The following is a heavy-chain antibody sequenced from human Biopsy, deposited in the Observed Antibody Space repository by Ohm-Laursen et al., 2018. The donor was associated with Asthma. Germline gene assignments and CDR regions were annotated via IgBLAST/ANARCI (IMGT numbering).Heavy chain of an antibody. V-gene: IGHV3-30-3*01. CDR2: ITFDGSTQ. CDR1: GRHSGSYN. Sequence: SLRLSCAASGRHSGSYNMHWARQAPGKGLEWVAVITFDGSTQHYGDSVKGRFTISRDNSKNMLFLQMNSLRAEDTAVYYCLRDTLGYYFDIWGQGTQVTVSS. D-gene: IGHD6-13*01. CDR3: LRDTLGYYFDI. J-gene: IGHJ4*02.